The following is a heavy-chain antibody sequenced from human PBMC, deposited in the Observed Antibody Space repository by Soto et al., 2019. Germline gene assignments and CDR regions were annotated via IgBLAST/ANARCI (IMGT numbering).Heavy chain of an antibody. J-gene: IGHJ6*02. Sequence: NPGGSLRLSCAASGFTFSSYSMNWVRQAPGKGLEWVSSISSSSSYIYYADSVKGRFTISRDNAKNSLYLQMNSLRAEDTAVYYCARDRRGTNYGMDVWGQGTTVTVSS. CDR2: ISSSSSYI. CDR1: GFTFSSYS. V-gene: IGHV3-21*01. D-gene: IGHD1-1*01. CDR3: ARDRRGTNYGMDV.